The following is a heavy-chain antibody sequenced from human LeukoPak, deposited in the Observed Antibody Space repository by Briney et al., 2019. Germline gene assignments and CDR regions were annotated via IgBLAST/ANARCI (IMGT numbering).Heavy chain of an antibody. CDR2: IYSGGST. V-gene: IGHV3-53*01. CDR1: GFTVSSNY. Sequence: GGSLRPSCAASGFTVSSNYMSWVRQAPGKGLEWVSVIYSGGSTYYADSVKGRFTISRDNSKNTLYLQMNSLRAEDTAVYYCASGSGSYRTPYYYMDVWGTGTTVTVS. CDR3: ASGSGSYRTPYYYMDV. D-gene: IGHD3-10*01. J-gene: IGHJ6*03.